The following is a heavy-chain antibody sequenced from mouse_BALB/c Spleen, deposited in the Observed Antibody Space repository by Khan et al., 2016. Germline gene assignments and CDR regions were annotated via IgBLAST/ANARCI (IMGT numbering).Heavy chain of an antibody. V-gene: IGHV4-1*02. CDR3: PRNWDVGFDY. J-gene: IGHJ2*01. D-gene: IGHD4-1*01. CDR2: INPASSAI. Sequence: EVQLVESGGGLVQPGGSLKLSCAASGFDFSRYWMSWVRQAPGKGLEWIGEINPASSAINYTPSLKDKFIISRDNAKNTLYLQMSKVRSEDTALYYCPRNWDVGFDYWGQGTTLTVSS. CDR1: GFDFSRYW.